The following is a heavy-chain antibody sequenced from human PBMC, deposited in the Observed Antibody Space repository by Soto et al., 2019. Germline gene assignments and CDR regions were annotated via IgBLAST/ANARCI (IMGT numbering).Heavy chain of an antibody. CDR2: ISGYNGDT. D-gene: IGHD2-2*01. V-gene: IGHV1-18*01. CDR1: GDTFNTFG. J-gene: IGHJ4*02. Sequence: QVQLVQSGAEVKMPGASVKVSCKAPGDTFNTFGISWVRQAPGQGLEWMGWISGYNGDTKYAQKFQGRVMMTADTSTTTAYMELGSLNSDDTALYYCAREYCTATSFYGVDYWGQGTLVTVSS. CDR3: AREYCTATSFYGVDY.